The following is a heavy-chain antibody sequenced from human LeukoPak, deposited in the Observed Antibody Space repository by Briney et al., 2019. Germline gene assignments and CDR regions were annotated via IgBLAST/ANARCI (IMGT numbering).Heavy chain of an antibody. CDR1: GFTFSSYG. D-gene: IGHD3-22*01. CDR2: ISGSGGST. V-gene: IGHV3-23*01. Sequence: GSLRLSCAASGFTFSSYGMSWVRQAPGKGLEWVSAISGSGGSTYYADSVKGRFTISRDNSKNTLYLQMNSLGAEDTAVYYCAKGSFFSSGYPFDYWGQGTLVTVSS. CDR3: AKGSFFSSGYPFDY. J-gene: IGHJ4*02.